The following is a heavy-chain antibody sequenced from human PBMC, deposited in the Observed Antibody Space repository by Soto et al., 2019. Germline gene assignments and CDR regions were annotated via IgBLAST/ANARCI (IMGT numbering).Heavy chain of an antibody. V-gene: IGHV1-69*13. Sequence: SVKVSCKASGGTFSSYAISWVRQAPGQGLEWMGGIIPIFGTANYAQKFQGRVTITADESTSTAYMELSSLRSEDTAVYYCARALLNYDILTGYDYWGQGTLVTVSS. D-gene: IGHD3-9*01. J-gene: IGHJ4*02. CDR2: IIPIFGTA. CDR3: ARALLNYDILTGYDY. CDR1: GGTFSSYA.